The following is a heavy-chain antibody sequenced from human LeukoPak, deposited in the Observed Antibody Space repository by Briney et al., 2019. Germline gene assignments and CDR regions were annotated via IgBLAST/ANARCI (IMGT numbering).Heavy chain of an antibody. J-gene: IGHJ6*02. Sequence: GGSLRLSCAASGFTFSSYWMYWVRQAPGKGLVWVSRINSDGSSTSYADSVKGRFTISRDNAKNTLYLQMNSLRAEDTAVYYCAREGGVVAAIYGMDVWGQGTTVTVSS. CDR1: GFTFSSYW. V-gene: IGHV3-74*01. D-gene: IGHD2-15*01. CDR2: INSDGSST. CDR3: AREGGVVAAIYGMDV.